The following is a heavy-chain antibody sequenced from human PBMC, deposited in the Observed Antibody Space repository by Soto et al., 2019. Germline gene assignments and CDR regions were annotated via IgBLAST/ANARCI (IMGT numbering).Heavy chain of an antibody. Sequence: QITLKESGPTLVKPTQTLTLTCTFSGFSLTTSGVGVGWIRQPPGKALEWLALIYWDDDKRYSPSLKSRLTITKDTSKNQVVLTMTNMDTVDTATYYCAHTGNDDSGMDVWGQGTTVTVSS. D-gene: IGHD1-1*01. V-gene: IGHV2-5*02. CDR1: GFSLTTSGVG. CDR3: AHTGNDDSGMDV. CDR2: IYWDDDK. J-gene: IGHJ6*02.